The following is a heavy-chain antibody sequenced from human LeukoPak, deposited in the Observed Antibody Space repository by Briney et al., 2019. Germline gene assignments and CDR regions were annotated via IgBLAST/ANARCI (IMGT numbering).Heavy chain of an antibody. Sequence: ASVKVSCKASGYTFTRYYIHWVRQAPGQGLEWVGIINPSGGRTSNAQKVQGRVNMTTDTSTTTVYLEVSSLRFEDTAVYYCARAPDYGPSFGFWGQGTLVTVSS. CDR2: INPSGGRT. J-gene: IGHJ4*02. CDR3: ARAPDYGPSFGF. D-gene: IGHD4-17*01. V-gene: IGHV1-46*01. CDR1: GYTFTRYY.